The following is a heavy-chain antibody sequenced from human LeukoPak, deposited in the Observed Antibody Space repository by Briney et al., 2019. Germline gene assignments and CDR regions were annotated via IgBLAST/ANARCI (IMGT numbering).Heavy chain of an antibody. V-gene: IGHV4-61*08. Sequence: SQTLSLTCTVSGGSISSGGYYWSWIRQPPGKGLEWIGYIYYSGSTNYNPSLKSRVTISVDTSKNQFSLKLSSVTAADTAVYYCARGGYIARDYWGQGTLVTVSS. CDR3: ARGGYIARDY. CDR1: GGSISSGGYY. D-gene: IGHD5-18*01. CDR2: IYYSGST. J-gene: IGHJ4*02.